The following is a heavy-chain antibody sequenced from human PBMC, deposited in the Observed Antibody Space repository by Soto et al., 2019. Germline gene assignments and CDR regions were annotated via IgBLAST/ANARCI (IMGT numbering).Heavy chain of an antibody. CDR3: AREGFLLLPDY. CDR1: GYTFTRSG. V-gene: IGHV1-18*01. D-gene: IGHD3-22*01. CDR2: ISPYSGKT. J-gene: IGHJ4*02. Sequence: ASVKVSCKASGYTFTRSGISWVRQTPGQGLEWMGWISPYSGKTNYARKFQGRVTMTTDTSTSTAYMEVRSLTSDDTAVYYCAREGFLLLPDYWGQGTLVTVSS.